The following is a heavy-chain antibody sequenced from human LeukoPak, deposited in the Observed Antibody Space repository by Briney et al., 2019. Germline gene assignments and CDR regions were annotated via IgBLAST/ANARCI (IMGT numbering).Heavy chain of an antibody. J-gene: IGHJ4*02. CDR2: IRYDGSNK. D-gene: IGHD3-22*01. CDR3: ARGVTMIVVPWYFDY. Sequence: GGSLRLSCAASGFTFSSYGMHWVRQAPGKGLEWVAFIRYDGSNKYYADSVKGRFTISRDNSKNTLYLQMNSLRAEDTAVYYCARGVTMIVVPWYFDYWGQGTLVTVSS. V-gene: IGHV3-30*02. CDR1: GFTFSSYG.